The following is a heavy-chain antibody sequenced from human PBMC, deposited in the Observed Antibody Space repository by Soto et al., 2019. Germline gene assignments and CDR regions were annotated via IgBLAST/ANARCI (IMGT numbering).Heavy chain of an antibody. CDR1: GGTFSSYT. Sequence: QVQLVQSGAEVKKPGSSVKVSCKASGGTFSSYTISWVRQAPGQGLEWMGRIIPILGIANYAQKFQGRVTITADKSTSTAYMELCSLRSEDTAVSYCAMEYCSSTSCYRDYWGQGTLVTVSS. J-gene: IGHJ4*02. V-gene: IGHV1-69*02. CDR2: IIPILGIA. D-gene: IGHD2-2*02. CDR3: AMEYCSSTSCYRDY.